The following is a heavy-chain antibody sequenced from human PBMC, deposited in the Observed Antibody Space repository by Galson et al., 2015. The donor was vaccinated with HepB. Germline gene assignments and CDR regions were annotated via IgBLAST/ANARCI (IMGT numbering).Heavy chain of an antibody. CDR2: IIPIFGTA. CDR1: GGTFSSYA. V-gene: IGHV1-69*06. CDR3: AREGDCSGGSCYEYDAFDI. D-gene: IGHD2-15*01. Sequence: SVKVSCKASGGTFSSYAISWVRQAPGQGLEWMGGIIPIFGTANYAQKFQGRVTITADKSTSTAYMELSSLRSEDTAVYYCAREGDCSGGSCYEYDAFDIWGQGTMVTVSS. J-gene: IGHJ3*02.